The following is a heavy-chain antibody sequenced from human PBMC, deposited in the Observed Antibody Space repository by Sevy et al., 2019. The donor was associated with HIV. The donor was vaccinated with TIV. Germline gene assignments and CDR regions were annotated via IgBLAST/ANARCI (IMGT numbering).Heavy chain of an antibody. V-gene: IGHV3-23*01. CDR1: GFTFYNYA. CDR2: IFRSGETT. Sequence: GGSLTLSCAASGFTFYNYAMNWVRHAPGKGLEWVSTIFRSGETTYYADSVKARFTISRDNSKNTLYLQMNSLRTEDTALYYCAGARYDSSGSFDAFDIWGQGTMVTVSS. J-gene: IGHJ3*02. D-gene: IGHD3-22*01. CDR3: AGARYDSSGSFDAFDI.